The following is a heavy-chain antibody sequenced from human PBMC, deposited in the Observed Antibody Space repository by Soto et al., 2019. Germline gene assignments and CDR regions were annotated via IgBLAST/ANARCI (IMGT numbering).Heavy chain of an antibody. J-gene: IGHJ4*02. D-gene: IGHD5-18*01. CDR3: GRGGSDSPMAPGY. V-gene: IGHV3-74*01. Sequence: GGSLRLSCAASGFTFSSYWMHWVRQAPGKGLVWVSRINPDGSATNYADSVKGRFTISRDNAKNTLYLQINSLRAADTAVFYCGRGGSDSPMAPGYWGQGTLVTVSS. CDR1: GFTFSSYW. CDR2: INPDGSAT.